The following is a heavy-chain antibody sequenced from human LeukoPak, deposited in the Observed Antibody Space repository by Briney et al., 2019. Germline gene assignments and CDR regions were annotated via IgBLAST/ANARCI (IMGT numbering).Heavy chain of an antibody. J-gene: IGHJ3*02. D-gene: IGHD3-10*01. CDR3: AKDLRWFGELLYYAFDI. V-gene: IGHV3-23*01. CDR1: GFTFSSYA. Sequence: PGGSLRLSCAASGFTFSSYAMSWVRQAPGKGLEWVSAISGSGGSTYYADSVKGRFTISRDNSKNTLYLQMNSLRAGDTAVYYCAKDLRWFGELLYYAFDIWGQGTMVTVSS. CDR2: ISGSGGST.